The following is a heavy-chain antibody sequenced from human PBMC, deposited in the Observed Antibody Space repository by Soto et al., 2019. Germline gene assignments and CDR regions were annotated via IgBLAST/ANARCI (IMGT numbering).Heavy chain of an antibody. V-gene: IGHV3-23*01. D-gene: IGHD2-2*01. J-gene: IGHJ6*02. CDR2: ISGSGGST. Sequence: GGSLRLSCAASGFTFSSYAISWVRQAPGKGLEWVSAISGSGGSTYYADSVKGRFTISRDNSKNTLYLQMNSLRAEDTAVYYCAKVVRQYQLLKGHYYYGMDVWGQGTTVTVSS. CDR3: AKVVRQYQLLKGHYYYGMDV. CDR1: GFTFSSYA.